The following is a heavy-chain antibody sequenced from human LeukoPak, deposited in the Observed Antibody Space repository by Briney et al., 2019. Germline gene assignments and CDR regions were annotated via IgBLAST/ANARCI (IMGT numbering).Heavy chain of an antibody. CDR2: ILVNGDT. D-gene: IGHD3-10*01. V-gene: IGHV3-13*01. Sequence: GGSLRLSCAASGFAFSNFDMHWVRQSTGGGLEWVAHILVNGDTQYAGSVKGRFTISRENAKSSVYLQMNSLRDGDTAVYHCIRDRFGERTFEIWGQGTMVTVSS. J-gene: IGHJ3*02. CDR3: IRDRFGERTFEI. CDR1: GFAFSNFD.